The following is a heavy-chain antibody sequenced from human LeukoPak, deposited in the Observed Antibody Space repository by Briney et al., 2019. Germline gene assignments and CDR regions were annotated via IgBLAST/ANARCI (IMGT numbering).Heavy chain of an antibody. Sequence: KSSETLSLTCTVSGGSISSSSYYWSWIRQPPGKGLEWIGEINHSGSTNYNPSLKSRVTISVDTSKNQFSLKLSSVTAADTAVYYCVTSSSGQNNWFDPWGQGTLVTVSS. D-gene: IGHD3-22*01. J-gene: IGHJ5*02. CDR2: INHSGST. CDR1: GGSISSSSYY. V-gene: IGHV4-39*07. CDR3: VTSSSGQNNWFDP.